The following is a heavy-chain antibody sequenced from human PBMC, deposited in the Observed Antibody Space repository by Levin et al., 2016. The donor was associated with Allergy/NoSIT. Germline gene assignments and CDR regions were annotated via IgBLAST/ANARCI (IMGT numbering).Heavy chain of an antibody. V-gene: IGHV3-48*03. D-gene: IGHD1-14*01. Sequence: GESLKISCAASGFTFSSYEMNWVRQAPGKGLEFLSYIDASGGSKHYADTVKGRFTISRDNARNALYLQMDSLRPEDTAVYYCARETWSQDRAYDYWGQGTLVTVSS. J-gene: IGHJ4*02. CDR1: GFTFSSYE. CDR2: IDASGGSK. CDR3: ARETWSQDRAYDY.